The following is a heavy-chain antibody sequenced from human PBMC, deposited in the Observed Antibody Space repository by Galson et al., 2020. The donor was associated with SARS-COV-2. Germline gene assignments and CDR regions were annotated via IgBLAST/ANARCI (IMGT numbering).Heavy chain of an antibody. V-gene: IGHV4-31*03. CDR2: IYYSGST. Sequence: SETLSLTCTVSGDSISSGGYFWSWIRQHPGKGLEWIAYIYYSGSTYYNPSLKSRLTLSVDTSKNQFSLKLSSVTVADTAVYFCARIPWMQLHFDRWGQGTLVTVSS. J-gene: IGHJ4*02. D-gene: IGHD5-18*01. CDR3: ARIPWMQLHFDR. CDR1: GDSISSGGYF.